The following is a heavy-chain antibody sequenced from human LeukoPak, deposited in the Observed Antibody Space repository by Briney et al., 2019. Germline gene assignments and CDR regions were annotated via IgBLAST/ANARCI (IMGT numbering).Heavy chain of an antibody. CDR2: LGGSGRSI. CDR1: GFTFSSYA. Sequence: GGSLRLSCAASGFTFSSYAMSWVRQAPGKGLEWVSPLGGSGRSIYYADSVKGRFTISRDNSKNTLYLQMNSLRAEDTAVYNCAKSTTTVTPYYFVFWAQENLLTV. CDR3: AKSTTTVTPYYFVF. J-gene: IGHJ4*02. D-gene: IGHD4-17*01. V-gene: IGHV3-23*01.